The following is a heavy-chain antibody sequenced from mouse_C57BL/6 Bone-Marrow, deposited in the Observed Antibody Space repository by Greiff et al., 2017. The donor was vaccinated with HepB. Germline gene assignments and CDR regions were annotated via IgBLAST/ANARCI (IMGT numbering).Heavy chain of an antibody. CDR3: GIYYYGSTPPHWYFDV. V-gene: IGHV1-74*01. CDR1: GYTFTSYW. Sequence: QVQLQQPGAELVKPGASVKLSCKASGYTFTSYWMHWVKQRPGQGLEWIGRIYPVSGETNYNQKFMGKATFSVDRSSSTVYMVLNSLTSEDPAVYYCGIYYYGSTPPHWYFDVWGTGTTVTVSS. J-gene: IGHJ1*03. CDR2: IYPVSGET. D-gene: IGHD1-1*01.